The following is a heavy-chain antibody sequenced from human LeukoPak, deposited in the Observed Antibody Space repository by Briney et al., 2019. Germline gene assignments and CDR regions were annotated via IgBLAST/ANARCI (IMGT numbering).Heavy chain of an antibody. CDR3: AGQPNYYDSSGYYYWHSDL. CDR1: GGSISSYY. D-gene: IGHD3-22*01. V-gene: IGHV4-59*08. CDR2: IYYSGST. J-gene: IGHJ2*01. Sequence: PSETLSLTCTVSGGSISSYYWSWIRQPPGKGLEWIGYIYYSGSTNYNPSLKSRVTISVDTSKNQFSLKLSSVTAADTAVYYCAGQPNYYDSSGYYYWHSDLWGRGTLVTVSS.